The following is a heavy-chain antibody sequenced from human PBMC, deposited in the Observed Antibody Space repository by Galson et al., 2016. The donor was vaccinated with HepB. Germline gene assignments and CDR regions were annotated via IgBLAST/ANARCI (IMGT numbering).Heavy chain of an antibody. Sequence: SLRLSCAASGFTFRNYGMTWVRQAPGKGLEVVASISRSGDSTDYADSVKGRFTISRDNSKNTLSLQMNSLTADDTAIYYCVQESTAPAAWGKGTTVTVSS. V-gene: IGHV3-23*01. J-gene: IGHJ6*04. CDR1: GFTFRNYG. D-gene: IGHD2-2*01. CDR3: VQESTAPAA. CDR2: ISRSGDST.